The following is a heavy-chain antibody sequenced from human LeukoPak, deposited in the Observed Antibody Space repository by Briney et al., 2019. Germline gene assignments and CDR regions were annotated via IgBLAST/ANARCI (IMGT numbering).Heavy chain of an antibody. CDR1: GFTFSRYA. CDR2: ISSNGGST. D-gene: IGHD3-10*01. Sequence: GGSLRLSCSASGFTFSRYAMHWVRQAPGKGLEYVSSISSNGGSTYYADSVKGRFTISRDNSRNTLHLQMSSLRVEDTAVYYCVKDSSSGSYFDYWGQGTLVTVSS. V-gene: IGHV3-64D*06. J-gene: IGHJ4*02. CDR3: VKDSSSGSYFDY.